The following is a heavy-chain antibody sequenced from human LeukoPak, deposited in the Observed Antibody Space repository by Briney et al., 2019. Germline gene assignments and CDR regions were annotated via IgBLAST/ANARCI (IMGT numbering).Heavy chain of an antibody. D-gene: IGHD3-10*01. CDR2: ISYDGSNK. Sequence: GRSLRLSCTASGFTFSGYAMHWVRQAPGKGLEWVAVISYDGSNKYYADSVKGRFTISRDSSKNTLYLQMNGLRAEDTAVYFCARDRDYYGSGTYFSYWGQGTLVSVSS. V-gene: IGHV3-30-3*01. CDR3: ARDRDYYGSGTYFSY. CDR1: GFTFSGYA. J-gene: IGHJ4*02.